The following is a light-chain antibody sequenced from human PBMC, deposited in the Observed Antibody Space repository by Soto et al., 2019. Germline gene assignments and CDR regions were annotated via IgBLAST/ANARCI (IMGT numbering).Light chain of an antibody. CDR1: QSVRTN. CDR2: DAS. V-gene: IGKV3-15*01. CDR3: QQYNDWPPWT. J-gene: IGKJ1*01. Sequence: EIVMTQSPATLSVSPGERATLSCRASQSVRTNLAWYRQKPGQAPTLLIYDASIRATGIPARFSGSGSGTEFTLSISSLQSEDFAVYYCQQYNDWPPWTFAQGNQVE.